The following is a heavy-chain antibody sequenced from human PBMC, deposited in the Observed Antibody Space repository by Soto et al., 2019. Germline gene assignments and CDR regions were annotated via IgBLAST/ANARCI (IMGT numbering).Heavy chain of an antibody. CDR3: AKRDQQC. CDR2: IIPILDIA. D-gene: IGHD6-19*01. CDR1: GGTFSSYT. Sequence: SVKVSCKASGGTFSSYTITWVRQAPGQGLEWMGRIIPILDIANYAQKFQGRVTITADISTSTAYMELSSLRVEDTAVYYCAKRDQQCWGQGTLVTVSS. J-gene: IGHJ4*02. V-gene: IGHV1-69*02.